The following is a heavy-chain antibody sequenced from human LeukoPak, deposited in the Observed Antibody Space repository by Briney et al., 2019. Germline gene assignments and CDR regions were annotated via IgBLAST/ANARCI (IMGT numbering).Heavy chain of an antibody. CDR2: ISSSSSYI. J-gene: IGHJ6*02. V-gene: IGHV3-21*01. CDR3: ARPIFHGLSTRSGMDV. CDR1: GFTFSSYS. Sequence: GGSLRLSCAASGFTFSSYSMNWVRQAPGKGLEWVSSISSSSSYIYYADSVKGRFTISRDNAKNSLYLQMNSLRAEDTAVYYCARPIFHGLSTRSGMDVWGQGTTVTVSS. D-gene: IGHD2-2*01.